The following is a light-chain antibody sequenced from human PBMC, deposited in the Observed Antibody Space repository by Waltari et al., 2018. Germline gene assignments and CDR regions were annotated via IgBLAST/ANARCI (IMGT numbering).Light chain of an antibody. CDR2: KDK. CDR1: TVSKRY. J-gene: IGLJ2*01. V-gene: IGLV3-25*03. Sequence: SSDLTQPPSVSVSPGQTATINCSGETVSKRYSYWYQRKPGQAPVLIIYKDKERPSGIPGRFSGSRSGTTVTLTISGVQAEDEADFYCQSVDSSRPWHVLFGGGTKLTVL. CDR3: QSVDSSRPWHVL.